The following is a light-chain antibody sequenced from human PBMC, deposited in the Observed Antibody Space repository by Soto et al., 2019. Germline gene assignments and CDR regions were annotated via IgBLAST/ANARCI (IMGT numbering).Light chain of an antibody. CDR1: QGISSY. V-gene: IGKV1-9*01. Sequence: DIPLTQSPSFLSASVGDVVTITCRASQGISSYLAWYQQKPGKAPKLLIYAASTLQGGVPSRFSGSGSGTEFTLTISSLQPEDFATYYCQQVNSYPLTFGGGTKVEIE. CDR3: QQVNSYPLT. CDR2: AAS. J-gene: IGKJ4*01.